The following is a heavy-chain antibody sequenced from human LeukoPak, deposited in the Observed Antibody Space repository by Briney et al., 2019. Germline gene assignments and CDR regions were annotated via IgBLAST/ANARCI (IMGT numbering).Heavy chain of an antibody. CDR2: INHSGST. Sequence: PSETLSLTCAVYGGSFSGYYWSWLRQPPGKGLEWIGEINHSGSTNYNPSLKSRVTISVDTSKNQFSLKLSSVTAADTAVYYCARGPANYDFWSGYYSHYYYYMDVWGKGTTVTVSS. J-gene: IGHJ6*03. V-gene: IGHV4-34*01. CDR1: GGSFSGYY. CDR3: ARGPANYDFWSGYYSHYYYYMDV. D-gene: IGHD3-3*01.